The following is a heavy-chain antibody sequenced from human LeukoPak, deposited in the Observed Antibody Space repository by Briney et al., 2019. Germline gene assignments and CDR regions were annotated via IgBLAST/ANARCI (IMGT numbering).Heavy chain of an antibody. J-gene: IGHJ6*02. CDR1: GGSISSYY. D-gene: IGHD5-18*01. V-gene: IGHV4-59*12. CDR2: VYYSGST. CDR3: ARGPSIQLWSDPYYYYGVDV. Sequence: PSETLSLTCTVSGGSISSYYWSWIRQPPGKGLEWIGYVYYSGSTNYNPSLKSRVTISVDTSKNQFSLKLSSVTAADTAVYYCARGPSIQLWSDPYYYYGVDVWGQGTTVTVSS.